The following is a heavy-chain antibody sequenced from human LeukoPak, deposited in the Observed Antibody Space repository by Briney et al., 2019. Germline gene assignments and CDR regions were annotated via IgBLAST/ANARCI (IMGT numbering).Heavy chain of an antibody. V-gene: IGHV5-51*01. CDR3: ARALEWLQKPYYFDY. J-gene: IGHJ4*02. Sequence: GESLRISCTGSGYSFTSYWIGWVRQMPGKGLEWMGIIYPGDSHIRYSPSFQGQVTISADKSISTAYLQWSSLKASDTAMYYCARALEWLQKPYYFDYWGQGTLVTVSS. D-gene: IGHD5-24*01. CDR2: IYPGDSHI. CDR1: GYSFTSYW.